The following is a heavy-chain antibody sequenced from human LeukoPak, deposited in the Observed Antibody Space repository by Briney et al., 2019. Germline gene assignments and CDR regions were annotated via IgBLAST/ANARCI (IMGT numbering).Heavy chain of an antibody. Sequence: GGSLRLSCAASGFTFSSYAMSWVRQAPGKGLEWVSAISGSGGSTHYADSVKGRFTISRDNSKNTLYLQMNSLRAEDTAVYYCAKNPTTIFGAGGGDYFDYWGQGTLVTVSS. V-gene: IGHV3-23*01. CDR1: GFTFSSYA. CDR3: AKNPTTIFGAGGGDYFDY. J-gene: IGHJ4*02. D-gene: IGHD3-3*01. CDR2: ISGSGGST.